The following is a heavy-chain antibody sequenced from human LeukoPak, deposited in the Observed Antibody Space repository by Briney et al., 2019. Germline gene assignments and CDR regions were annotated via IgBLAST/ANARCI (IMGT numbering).Heavy chain of an antibody. CDR2: INPNIGDA. Sequence: ASVKVSCKASGYTFTDYFMHWVRQAPGQGLEWMGWINPNIGDASYAQKFQDRVTMTRDRSLNTAYMELSRLTSDDTAVYYCARMALDGGDSIGFDSWGQGTLVTVSS. V-gene: IGHV1-2*02. J-gene: IGHJ5*01. CDR1: GYTFTDYF. CDR3: ARMALDGGDSIGFDS. D-gene: IGHD2-21*02.